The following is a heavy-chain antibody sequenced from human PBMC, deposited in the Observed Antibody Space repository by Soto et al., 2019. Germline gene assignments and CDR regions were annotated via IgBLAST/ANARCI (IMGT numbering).Heavy chain of an antibody. Sequence: SVKVSCKASGFTFTSSAVQWVRQARGQRLEWIGWIVVGSGNTNYAQKFQERVTITRNMSTSTAYMELSSLRSEDTAVYYCAADXTYYDFWSGSPNYGMDVWGQGTTVTVSS. D-gene: IGHD3-3*01. CDR2: IVVGSGNT. CDR3: AADXTYYDFWSGSPNYGMDV. CDR1: GFTFTSSA. J-gene: IGHJ6*02. V-gene: IGHV1-58*01.